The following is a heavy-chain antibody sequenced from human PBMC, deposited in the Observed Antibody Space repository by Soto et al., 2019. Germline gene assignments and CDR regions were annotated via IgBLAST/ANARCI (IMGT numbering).Heavy chain of an antibody. D-gene: IGHD2-2*02. V-gene: IGHV5-10-1*01. CDR2: IDPSDSYT. Sequence: PGESLKISCKGSGYSFTSYWISWVRQLPGKGLEGMGRIDPSDSYTNYSPSFQGHVTISADKSISTAYLQWSSLKASDTAMYYCASDIVVVPAAITDYYYYGMDVWGQGTTVTVSS. CDR1: GYSFTSYW. CDR3: ASDIVVVPAAITDYYYYGMDV. J-gene: IGHJ6*02.